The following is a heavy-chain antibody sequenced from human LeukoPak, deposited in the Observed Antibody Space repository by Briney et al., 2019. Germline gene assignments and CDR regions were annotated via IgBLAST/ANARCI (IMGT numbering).Heavy chain of an antibody. D-gene: IGHD3-22*01. CDR2: INTDGSST. V-gene: IGHV3-74*01. Sequence: PGGSLRLSCAASGFTFSSYWIHWVRQAPGKGLVWVSRINTDGSSTSYADSVKGRFTISRDNAKNTLYLQMNSLRAEDTAVYYCARGYYDSSGYIDYWGQGTLVTVSS. CDR3: ARGYYDSSGYIDY. CDR1: GFTFSSYW. J-gene: IGHJ4*02.